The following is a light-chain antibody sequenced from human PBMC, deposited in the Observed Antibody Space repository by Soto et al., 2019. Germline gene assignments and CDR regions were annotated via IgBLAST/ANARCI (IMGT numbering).Light chain of an antibody. CDR2: LGS. CDR3: MQALQTPWT. Sequence: DLVMTQSPLSLPVTPGEPASISCRSSQSLLHSDGYIYLDWYLQRPGQSPQLLICLGSNRASGVPDRFSGSGSGTHFTLTISRVEAEDFGVYYCMQALQTPWTFGQGTRVDVK. V-gene: IGKV2-28*01. CDR1: QSLLHSDGYIY. J-gene: IGKJ1*01.